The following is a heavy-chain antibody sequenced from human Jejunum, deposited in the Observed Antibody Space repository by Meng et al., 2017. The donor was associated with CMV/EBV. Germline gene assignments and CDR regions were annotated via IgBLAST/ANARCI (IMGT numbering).Heavy chain of an antibody. Sequence: RLQWRGPGLCNASVTLSLPCTVSGGSLSDYYWSWIRQPAGKGLEWIGRIYSNGATNYNPSLKSRVTMSVDTSKNQFSLKLSSVTAADTAVYFCARDMHREVVIQDYWGQGTLVTVSS. CDR2: IYSNGAT. D-gene: IGHD3-10*01. J-gene: IGHJ4*02. CDR1: GGSLSDYY. V-gene: IGHV4-4*07. CDR3: ARDMHREVVIQDY.